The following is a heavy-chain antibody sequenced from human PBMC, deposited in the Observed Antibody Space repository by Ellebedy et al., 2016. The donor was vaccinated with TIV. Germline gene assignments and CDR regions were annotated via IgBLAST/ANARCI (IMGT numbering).Heavy chain of an antibody. CDR1: GYTFTTYD. CDR3: MRNLAQTGDFEL. CDR2: MNPNSGDT. D-gene: IGHD7-27*01. Sequence: ASVKVSCXASGYTFTTYDINWVRQATGQGLEWVGWMNPNSGDTGYSQKFQGRVTLTRDTSITTAYMELSTLRSDDTAVYYCMRNLAQTGDFELWGQGTLVTVSS. V-gene: IGHV1-8*01. J-gene: IGHJ4*02.